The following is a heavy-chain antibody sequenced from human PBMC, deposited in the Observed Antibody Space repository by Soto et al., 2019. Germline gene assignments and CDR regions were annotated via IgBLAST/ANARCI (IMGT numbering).Heavy chain of an antibody. CDR3: ATGGHNDGYNFYHGMDV. V-gene: IGHV1-69*01. CDR2: VIPLFDTA. J-gene: IGHJ6*02. Sequence: QVQVVQSGAEVKKPGSSVKVSCNVSGGIFTNNAISWVRQAPGQGLEWLGGVIPLFDTAYYAQIFRGRLRTSADGATTTAYMELSGLTSADTAVYFCATGGHNDGYNFYHGMDVWGQGTTVTVS. D-gene: IGHD3-16*01. CDR1: GGIFTNNA.